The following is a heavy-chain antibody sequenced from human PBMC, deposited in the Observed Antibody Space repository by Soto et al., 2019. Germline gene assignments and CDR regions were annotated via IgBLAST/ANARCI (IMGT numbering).Heavy chain of an antibody. J-gene: IGHJ6*02. CDR2: IYYSGST. V-gene: IGHV4-31*03. CDR3: ARVFGFGGMDV. Sequence: QVQLQESGPGLVKPSQTLSLTCTVSGGSISSGGYYWSWIRQHPGKGLEWIGYIYYSGSTYYNPSLKSRVTIAVEKSKNQFSLKLSSVAAADTAVYYCARVFGFGGMDVWGQGTTGTVSS. D-gene: IGHD3-10*01. CDR1: GGSISSGGYY.